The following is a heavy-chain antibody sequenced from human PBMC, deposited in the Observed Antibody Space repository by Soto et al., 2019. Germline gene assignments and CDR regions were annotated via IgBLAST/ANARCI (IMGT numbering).Heavy chain of an antibody. V-gene: IGHV3-30*03. CDR1: GFTFSSFG. J-gene: IGHJ4*02. CDR3: XXXXXXXXXXRPDY. Sequence: QVQLVESGGGVVQPGTSLRLSCAASGFTFSSFGIHWVRQAPGKGLEWVAVISYDGIDKNYGDSVKGRFTISRENSKNMVYLQMXSLXIXDTAVYHXXXXXXXXXXXRPDYWGQGVLVAVSS. CDR2: ISYDGIDK.